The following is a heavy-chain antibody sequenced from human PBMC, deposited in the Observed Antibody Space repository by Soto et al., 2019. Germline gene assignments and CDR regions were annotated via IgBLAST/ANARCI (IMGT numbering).Heavy chain of an antibody. Sequence: ASVKVSCKASGYTFTSYYMHWVRQAPGQGLEWMGIINPSGGSTSYAQKFQGRGTMTRDTSTSTVYMELSSLRSEDTAVYYWATLQGYYDFWSGPTGNYFDYWGQGTLVTVSS. V-gene: IGHV1-46*01. CDR3: ATLQGYYDFWSGPTGNYFDY. CDR2: INPSGGST. CDR1: GYTFTSYY. D-gene: IGHD3-3*01. J-gene: IGHJ4*02.